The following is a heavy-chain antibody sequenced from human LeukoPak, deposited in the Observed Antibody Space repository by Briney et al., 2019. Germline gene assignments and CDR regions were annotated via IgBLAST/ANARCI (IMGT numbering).Heavy chain of an antibody. J-gene: IGHJ3*02. CDR2: IYTSGST. CDR3: ARVHYYYDSSGYYFDAFDI. CDR1: GDSFNNANFY. D-gene: IGHD3-22*01. Sequence: PSETLSLTCTVSGDSFNNANFYWNWIRQRPGKGLDWIGRIYTSGSTNYNPSLKSRVTISVDKSKNQFSLKLSSVTAADTAVYYCARVHYYYDSSGYYFDAFDIWGQGTMVTVSS. V-gene: IGHV4-61*01.